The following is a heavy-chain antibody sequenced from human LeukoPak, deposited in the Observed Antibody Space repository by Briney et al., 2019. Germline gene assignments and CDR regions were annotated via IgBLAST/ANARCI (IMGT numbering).Heavy chain of an antibody. CDR1: GLSFSNYW. Sequence: GGSLRLSCAVSGLSFSNYWMHWVRQAPGKGLVWVARTNLHGTTVDYADSVKGRFAISRDNAKNTLFLQMNSLRAEDTAVYYCASAYTYVRLGDHWGQGTLVTVSS. CDR3: ASAYTYVRLGDH. CDR2: TNLHGTTV. J-gene: IGHJ4*02. V-gene: IGHV3-74*01. D-gene: IGHD3-16*01.